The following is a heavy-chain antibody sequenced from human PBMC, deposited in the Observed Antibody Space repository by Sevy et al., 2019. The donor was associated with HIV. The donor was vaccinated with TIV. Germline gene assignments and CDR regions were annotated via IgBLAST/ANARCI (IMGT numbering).Heavy chain of an antibody. D-gene: IGHD2-8*01. Sequence: GGSLRLSCAASGFTFSKYSMSWVRQPPGKGLEWVSTLSFGCGEINYADSVKGQFTMSRDNSKSSRYLQMNNLRPEDTAVYYCAREGCTKPHDYWGQGTLVTVSS. J-gene: IGHJ4*02. V-gene: IGHV3-23*01. CDR2: LSFGCGEI. CDR3: AREGCTKPHDY. CDR1: GFTFSKYS.